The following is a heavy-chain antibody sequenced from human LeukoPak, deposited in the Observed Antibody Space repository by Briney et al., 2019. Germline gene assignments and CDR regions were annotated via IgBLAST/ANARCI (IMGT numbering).Heavy chain of an antibody. D-gene: IGHD3-16*01. J-gene: IGHJ6*03. CDR3: ARERGNYYYYMDV. CDR1: GGSINSDF. V-gene: IGHV4-4*07. Sequence: KPSETLSLTCSVSGGSINSDFWTWIRQPAGKGLEWIGRIYTSGSTNYNPSLKSRVTISVDTSKNQFSLKLSSVTAADTAVYYCARERGNYYYYMDVWGKGTTVTISS. CDR2: IYTSGST.